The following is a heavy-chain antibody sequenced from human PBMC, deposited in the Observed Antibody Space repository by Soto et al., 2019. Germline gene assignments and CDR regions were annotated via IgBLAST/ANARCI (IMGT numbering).Heavy chain of an antibody. J-gene: IGHJ4*02. V-gene: IGHV3-21*01. CDR1: GFTFSSYS. D-gene: IGHD6-13*01. CDR2: ISSSSSYI. CDR3: ARDQGQIAAAGLRDY. Sequence: EVQLVESGGGLVKPGGSLRLSCAASGFTFSSYSMNWVRQAPGKGLEWVSSISSSSSYIYYADSVKGRFTISRDNAKNSLYLQMNSLRAEDTAVYYCARDQGQIAAAGLRDYWGQGTLVTVSS.